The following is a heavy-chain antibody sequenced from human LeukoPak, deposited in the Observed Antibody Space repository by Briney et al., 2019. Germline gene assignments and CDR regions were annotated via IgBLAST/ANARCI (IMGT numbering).Heavy chain of an antibody. D-gene: IGHD3-3*01. CDR3: AKDGRSYDFWSGYPYYYYYGMDV. V-gene: IGHV3-23*01. CDR2: ISGSGVGT. CDR1: GFTFSSYA. Sequence: GGSLRLSCAASGFTFSSYAMSWVRQAPGKGLEWVSAISGSGVGTYYADSVKGRFTISRDNSKNTLYLQMNSLRAEDTAVYYCAKDGRSYDFWSGYPYYYYYGMDVWGQGTTVTVSS. J-gene: IGHJ6*02.